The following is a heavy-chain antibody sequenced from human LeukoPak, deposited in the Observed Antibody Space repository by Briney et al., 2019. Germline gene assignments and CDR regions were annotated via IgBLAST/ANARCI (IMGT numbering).Heavy chain of an antibody. Sequence: KAGGSLRLSCAASGFRITNAWMNWVRQAPGRGLEWVGRIKSKSDGGTTDYAAPVKGRFTISRDDSKHSLYLQMNSLRPEDTAMYYCTTHSVTVTGTYFWGQGALVTVSS. CDR1: GFRITNAW. CDR2: IKSKSDGGTT. CDR3: TTHSVTVTGTYF. D-gene: IGHD6-19*01. J-gene: IGHJ4*01. V-gene: IGHV3-15*07.